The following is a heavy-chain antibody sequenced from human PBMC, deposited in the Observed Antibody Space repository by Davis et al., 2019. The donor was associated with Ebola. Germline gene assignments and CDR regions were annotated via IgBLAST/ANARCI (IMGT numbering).Heavy chain of an antibody. CDR3: ARDHFGSGSTIDA. V-gene: IGHV4-34*01. J-gene: IGHJ5*02. D-gene: IGHD3-10*01. CDR1: GGSFSGYY. Sequence: MPSETLSLTCAVYGGSFSGYYWSWIRQPPGKGLEWIGEINHSGSTNYNPSLKRRVTISVDTSKNQFSLKLSSVTAADTAVYYCARDHFGSGSTIDAWGQGTLVTVSS. CDR2: INHSGST.